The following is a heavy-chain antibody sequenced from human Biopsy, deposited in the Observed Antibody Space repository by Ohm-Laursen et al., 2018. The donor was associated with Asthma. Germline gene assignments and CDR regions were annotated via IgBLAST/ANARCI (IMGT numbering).Heavy chain of an antibody. Sequence: ASVKVSCKSLGGTFNTYVIGWVRQAPGQGLEWMGGINSVFGTTTYPQKFQDRVTTTADDSTSTVYMELSSLGSGDTAVYYCARKAGSCISRTCYSLDFWGQGALVTVSS. D-gene: IGHD2-2*01. V-gene: IGHV1-69*13. CDR3: ARKAGSCISRTCYSLDF. CDR1: GGTFNTYV. J-gene: IGHJ4*02. CDR2: INSVFGTT.